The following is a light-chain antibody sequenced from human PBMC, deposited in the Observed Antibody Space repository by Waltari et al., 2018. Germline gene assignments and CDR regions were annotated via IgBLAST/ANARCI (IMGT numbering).Light chain of an antibody. J-gene: IGKJ5*01. Sequence: EILMTQSPATLSVSPGERATLSCRASQSVSSNLAWYQQKPGQALRPLLYDASTRAPSTPARFRGSGSGTEFALTISSLQSEDSAVYYCQQYNHWPPITFGQGTRLEIK. CDR2: DAS. CDR3: QQYNHWPPIT. CDR1: QSVSSN. V-gene: IGKV3-15*01.